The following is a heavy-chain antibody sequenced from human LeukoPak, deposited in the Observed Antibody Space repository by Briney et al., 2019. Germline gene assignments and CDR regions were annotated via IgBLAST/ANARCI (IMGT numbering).Heavy chain of an antibody. V-gene: IGHV5-51*01. CDR1: GYSFTGYW. D-gene: IGHD2-2*01. Sequence: HGESLKISCKGSGYSFTGYWIGWVRQMPGKGLDWMGIIYPGDSDTRYSPSFQGQVTISADKSINTTYLQWSSLKASDTAMYYCARRDSWDVLTPAVNFDFWGQGTLVTVSS. CDR2: IYPGDSDT. J-gene: IGHJ4*02. CDR3: ARRDSWDVLTPAVNFDF.